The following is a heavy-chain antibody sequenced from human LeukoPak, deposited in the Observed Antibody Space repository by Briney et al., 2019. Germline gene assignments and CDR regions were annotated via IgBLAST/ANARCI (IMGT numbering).Heavy chain of an antibody. Sequence: ASVKVSCKASGGTFSSYTISWVRQAPGQGLEWMGRIIPILGIANYAQKFQGRVTITADKSTSTAYIELSSLRSEDTAVYYCARDPVEMATTNWFDPWGQGTLVTVSS. V-gene: IGHV1-69*04. CDR3: ARDPVEMATTNWFDP. D-gene: IGHD5-24*01. CDR1: GGTFSSYT. CDR2: IIPILGIA. J-gene: IGHJ5*02.